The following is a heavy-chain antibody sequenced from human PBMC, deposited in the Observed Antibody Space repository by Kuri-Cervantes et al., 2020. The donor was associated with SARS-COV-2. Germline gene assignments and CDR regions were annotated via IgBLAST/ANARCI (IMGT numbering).Heavy chain of an antibody. CDR1: GCSISSYY. Sequence: SETLSLTCTVSGCSISSYYWSWIRQPPGKGLEWIGYIYYSGSTNYNPSLKRRVTISVDTSKNQFSLTLSSVATADTAVYLCAGSPVPRDDFDYWGQGSLVTVSS. CDR2: IYYSGST. J-gene: IGHJ4*02. V-gene: IGHV4-59*12. D-gene: IGHD4-17*01. CDR3: AGSPVPRDDFDY.